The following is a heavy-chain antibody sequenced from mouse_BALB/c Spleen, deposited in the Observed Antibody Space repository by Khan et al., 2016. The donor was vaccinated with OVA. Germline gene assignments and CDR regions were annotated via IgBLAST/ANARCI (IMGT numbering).Heavy chain of an antibody. CDR2: IIYTGYT. D-gene: IGHD2-14*01. J-gene: IGHJ3*01. CDR3: ARSTYRYAIDY. Sequence: MQLEESGPSLVKPSQTLSLTCSVTGDSITTGYWNWSRKFPGNKLEYMGYIIYTGYTYYNPSLKSRISITRHTSNNQYYLQLNSVTDEDTATYXCARSTYRYAIDYWGQGTLVTVSA. CDR1: GDSITTGY. V-gene: IGHV3-8*02.